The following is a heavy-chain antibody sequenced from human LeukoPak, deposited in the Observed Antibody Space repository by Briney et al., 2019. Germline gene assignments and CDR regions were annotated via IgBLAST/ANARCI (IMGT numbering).Heavy chain of an antibody. J-gene: IGHJ2*01. Sequence: SETLSLTCTVSGGSISSDYWSWIRQPPGKGLEWIGYIYYSGSTNYNPSLKSRVTISVDTSKNQFSLKLSSVTAADTAVYYCASWRAAAGHSYRYFDLWGRGTLVTVSS. CDR3: ASWRAAAGHSYRYFDL. D-gene: IGHD6-13*01. CDR1: GGSISSDY. CDR2: IYYSGST. V-gene: IGHV4-59*01.